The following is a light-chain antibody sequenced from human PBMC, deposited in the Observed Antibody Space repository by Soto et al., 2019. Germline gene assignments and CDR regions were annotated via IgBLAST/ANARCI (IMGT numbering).Light chain of an antibody. CDR2: GAS. Sequence: EIVITQSPATLSVCPGERGTLSCSASQSVSIDLAWYQQKPRQAPRLLIYGASTRATGIPARFSGSGSRTEFSLTISSLQSEDFAVYYCQQYNNWPPWTFGQGTKVDI. CDR3: QQYNNWPPWT. V-gene: IGKV3-15*01. J-gene: IGKJ1*01. CDR1: QSVSID.